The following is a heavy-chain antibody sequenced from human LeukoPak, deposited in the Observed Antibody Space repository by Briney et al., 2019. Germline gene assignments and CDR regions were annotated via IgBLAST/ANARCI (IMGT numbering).Heavy chain of an antibody. D-gene: IGHD3-10*01. J-gene: IGHJ4*02. Sequence: SAGSLTLSCAASGFTFSSYAMSWVRQAPGKGLEWVSAISGSGGSTYYADSVKGRFTISRDNSKNTLYLQMNSLRAEDTAVYYCAKDLVLAATLVRGVYDYWGQGTLVTV. CDR3: AKDLVLAATLVRGVYDY. V-gene: IGHV3-23*01. CDR1: GFTFSSYA. CDR2: ISGSGGST.